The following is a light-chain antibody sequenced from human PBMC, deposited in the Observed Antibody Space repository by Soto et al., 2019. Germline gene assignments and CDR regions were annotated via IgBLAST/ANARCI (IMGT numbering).Light chain of an antibody. Sequence: EIVLTQSPGTLSLSPGERATLSCRASQSVGGRYLACFQQKPGQSPRLLIYFASTRATGVPDRFSGIGSATDFSLTINRLEPEDSAVYYCLHYGSSTWSLGQGTNVDIK. CDR1: QSVGGRY. CDR3: LHYGSSTWS. V-gene: IGKV3-20*01. J-gene: IGKJ1*01. CDR2: FAS.